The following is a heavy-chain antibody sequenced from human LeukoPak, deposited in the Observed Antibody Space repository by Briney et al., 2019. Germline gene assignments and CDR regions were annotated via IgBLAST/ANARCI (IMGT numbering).Heavy chain of an antibody. V-gene: IGHV3-23*01. CDR1: GFTFSSYA. CDR2: ISGSGGST. Sequence: AGGSLRLSCAASGFTFSSYAMSWVRQAPGKGLEWVSAISGSGGSTYYADSVKGRFTISRDTSKNTLSLQMNGLRVEDTAVYYCAKGHTAPNYDYYMHVWGKGTTVTVSS. J-gene: IGHJ6*03. D-gene: IGHD5-18*01. CDR3: AKGHTAPNYDYYMHV.